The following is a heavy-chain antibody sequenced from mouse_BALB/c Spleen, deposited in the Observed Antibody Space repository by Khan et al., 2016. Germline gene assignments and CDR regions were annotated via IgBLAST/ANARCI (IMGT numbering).Heavy chain of an antibody. J-gene: IGHJ1*01. V-gene: IGHV4-1*02. Sequence: EVKLLESGGGLVQPGGSLKLSCAASGFDFSRYWMSWVRQAPGKGLEWIGEINPDSSTINYTPSIKEKFIIYRDNAKNTLYLQMSKVRPEDTALDYFASTFLFFAVLGAVTTVSVSS. CDR2: INPDSSTI. CDR3: ASTFLFFAV. CDR1: GFDFSRYW.